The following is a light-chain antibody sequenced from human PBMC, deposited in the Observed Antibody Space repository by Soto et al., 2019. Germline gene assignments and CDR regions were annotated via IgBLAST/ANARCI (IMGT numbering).Light chain of an antibody. CDR1: QSVGKTY. CDR2: GAS. V-gene: IGKV3-20*01. Sequence: EVVLTQSPGILSLSPGERATLSCRASQSVGKTYLAWYRQKPGQAPQLLISGASGWAIGIPDRFTASGSGTDFTLTISDVEPEDCAVYFCQQYSDSPYTFGQGTRLDIK. J-gene: IGKJ2*01. CDR3: QQYSDSPYT.